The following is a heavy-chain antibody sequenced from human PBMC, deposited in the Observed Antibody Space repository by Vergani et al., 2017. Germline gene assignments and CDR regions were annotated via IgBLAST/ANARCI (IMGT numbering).Heavy chain of an antibody. V-gene: IGHV3-21*01. D-gene: IGHD2-15*01. Sequence: EVQLVESGGGLVKPGGSLRLSCAASGFTFSSYSMNWVRQAPGKGLEWVSSISSSSSYIYYADSVKGRFTISRDNAKNSLYLQMNSLRAEDMAVYYCARGRVAPLNDAFDIWGQGTMVTVSS. CDR1: GFTFSSYS. J-gene: IGHJ3*02. CDR3: ARGRVAPLNDAFDI. CDR2: ISSSSSYI.